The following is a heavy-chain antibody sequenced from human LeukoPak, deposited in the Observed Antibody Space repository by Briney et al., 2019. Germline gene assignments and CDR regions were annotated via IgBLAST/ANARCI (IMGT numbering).Heavy chain of an antibody. CDR2: IWYDGSNK. CDR1: GFTFSSYG. J-gene: IGHJ4*02. D-gene: IGHD2-15*01. Sequence: GRSLRLSCAASGFTFSSYGMHWVRQAPGKGLEWVAVIWYDGSNKYYADSVKGRFTISRDNFKNTVYMQMSSLRAEDTATYYCAKDYCRDGNCPFPFLDSWGQGTLVTVSS. CDR3: AKDYCRDGNCPFPFLDS. V-gene: IGHV3-33*06.